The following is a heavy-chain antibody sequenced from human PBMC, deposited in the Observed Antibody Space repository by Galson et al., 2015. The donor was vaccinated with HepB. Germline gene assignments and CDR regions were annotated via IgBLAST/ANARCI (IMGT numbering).Heavy chain of an antibody. CDR3: ARNNYFDC. Sequence: ETLSLTCTVSGASISSSYWSWIRQPAGKGLEWIGRIYSPGSTNYNPSLKSRVTMSVDTSQNRFSLALSSVTAADTAVYYCARNNYFDCWGQGTLVTVSS. CDR2: IYSPGST. V-gene: IGHV4-4*07. J-gene: IGHJ4*02. CDR1: GASISSSY.